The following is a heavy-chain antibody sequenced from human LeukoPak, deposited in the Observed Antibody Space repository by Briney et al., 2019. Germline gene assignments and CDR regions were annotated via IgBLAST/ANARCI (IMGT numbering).Heavy chain of an antibody. D-gene: IGHD1-14*01. V-gene: IGHV1-69*16. Sequence: SGVQVSCQACVGSLSDYTISWVGQAPARGLEWMGGLIPMLGTAKYAQNFQGRVTITTDDSSSTVYMELSSLRFEDTASYFCARDGPFTRTGMDVRGKGTTVTVSS. CDR2: LIPMLGTA. CDR3: ARDGPFTRTGMDV. J-gene: IGHJ6*03. CDR1: VGSLSDYT.